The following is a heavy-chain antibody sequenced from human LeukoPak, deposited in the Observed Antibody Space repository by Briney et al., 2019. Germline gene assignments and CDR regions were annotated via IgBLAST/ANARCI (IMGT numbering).Heavy chain of an antibody. J-gene: IGHJ4*02. CDR3: ARDLAWGAFDY. V-gene: IGHV3-30*04. Sequence: GGSLRLSCAASGFTFSSYAIHWVRQAPGKGLEWVAVISFDGTDAFYADSVKGRFTISRDDSRNTLSLQMNSLRVEDTAVYYCARDLAWGAFDYWGQGILVAVSS. D-gene: IGHD7-27*01. CDR2: ISFDGTDA. CDR1: GFTFSSYA.